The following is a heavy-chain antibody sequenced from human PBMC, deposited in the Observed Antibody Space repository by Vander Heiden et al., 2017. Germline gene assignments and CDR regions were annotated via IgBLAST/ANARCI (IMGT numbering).Heavy chain of an antibody. CDR3: AREGIAGGYGMDV. J-gene: IGHJ6*02. CDR1: GFTFSNYG. CDR2: IYYDGSNK. Sequence: QVQLVESGGGVVQPGRSLRLSCAASGFTFSNYGIHWVRQDPGKGLEWVALIYYDGSNKYYADSVKGRFTISRDSSKDTVYVQMNSLRAEDTAVYYCAREGIAGGYGMDVWGQGTTVTVSS. V-gene: IGHV3-33*01. D-gene: IGHD6-13*01.